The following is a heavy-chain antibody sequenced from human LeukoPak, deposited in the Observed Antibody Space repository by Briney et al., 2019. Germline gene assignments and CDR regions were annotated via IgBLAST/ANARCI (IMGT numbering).Heavy chain of an antibody. J-gene: IGHJ3*02. Sequence: AGSLRLSCAGSGVTVSSNYMSWVRQAPGKGLEWVSAISGSGGSTYYADSVKRLFTIPRDNSKNTMYLQMNSLRAEDTAVYYCAKATHSISWYSNWDDAFYIWAQGTVVTVSS. D-gene: IGHD6-13*01. CDR1: GVTVSSNY. CDR3: AKATHSISWYSNWDDAFYI. CDR2: ISGSGGST. V-gene: IGHV3-23*01.